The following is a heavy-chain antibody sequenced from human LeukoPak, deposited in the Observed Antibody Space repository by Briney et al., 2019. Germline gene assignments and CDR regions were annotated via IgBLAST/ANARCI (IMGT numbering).Heavy chain of an antibody. Sequence: GGSLRLSCAASGFTFSTYAMHWVRQAPGKGLEWVAVISYDGSNKYFADSVKGRFTISRDNSKNTLYLQMSSLRPEDTAVYYCAKYQLAGLSRPYVSDIWGQGTMVTVSS. CDR2: ISYDGSNK. CDR3: AKYQLAGLSRPYVSDI. D-gene: IGHD1-1*01. V-gene: IGHV3-30*18. CDR1: GFTFSTYA. J-gene: IGHJ3*02.